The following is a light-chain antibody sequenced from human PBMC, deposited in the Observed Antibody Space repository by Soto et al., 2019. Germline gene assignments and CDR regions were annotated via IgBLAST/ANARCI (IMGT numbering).Light chain of an antibody. CDR1: SSDVGGYNY. CDR2: EVS. J-gene: IGLJ3*02. Sequence: QSALTQPASVSGSPGQSITISCTGTSSDVGGYNYVSWYQQHPGKAPKLVICEVSNQPSGVSSRFSGSKSGNTASLTISGLRAEDEADYYCTSFTTTNIWVFGGGTKLTVL. CDR3: TSFTTTNIWV. V-gene: IGLV2-14*01.